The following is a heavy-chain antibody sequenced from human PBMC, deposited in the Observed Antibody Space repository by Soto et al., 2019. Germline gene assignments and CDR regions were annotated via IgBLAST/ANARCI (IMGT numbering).Heavy chain of an antibody. Sequence: GPSVKVSCKASGYTFTSYGISWVRQAPGQGLEWMGWISAYNGNTNYAQKLQGRVTMTTDTSTSTAYMELRSLRSDDTAVYYCARDYYSNTYYYYMDVWGKGTTVTVSS. J-gene: IGHJ6*03. CDR3: ARDYYSNTYYYYMDV. CDR2: ISAYNGNT. V-gene: IGHV1-18*01. CDR1: GYTFTSYG. D-gene: IGHD4-4*01.